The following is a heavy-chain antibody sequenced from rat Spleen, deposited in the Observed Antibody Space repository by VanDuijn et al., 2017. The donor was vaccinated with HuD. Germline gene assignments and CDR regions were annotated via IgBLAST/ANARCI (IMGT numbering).Heavy chain of an antibody. V-gene: IGHV2-1*01. Sequence: QVQLKESGPGLVQTSQTLSLNCTVSGLSLTTNSVNWIRQPPGKGLEWMGAIWSGGNTDYNSALKSRLSISRDTSKSQVFLKMNSLQTEDTAIYFCTSPFRWFAYWGQGTLVTVSS. CDR1: GLSLTTNS. J-gene: IGHJ3*01. CDR2: IWSGGNT. CDR3: TSPFRWFAY.